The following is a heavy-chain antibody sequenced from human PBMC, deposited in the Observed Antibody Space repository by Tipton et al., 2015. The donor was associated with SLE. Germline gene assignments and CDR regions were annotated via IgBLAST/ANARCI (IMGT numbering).Heavy chain of an antibody. D-gene: IGHD4/OR15-4a*01. J-gene: IGHJ4*02. CDR3: ARDGEGYGARVGY. V-gene: IGHV3-9*01. Sequence: SLRLSCAASGFTFDDYAMHWVRQAPGKGLEWVSGISWNSGSIGYADSVKGRFTISRDNAKNSLYLQMNSLRAEDTALYYCARDGEGYGARVGYWGQGTLVAVSS. CDR2: ISWNSGSI. CDR1: GFTFDDYA.